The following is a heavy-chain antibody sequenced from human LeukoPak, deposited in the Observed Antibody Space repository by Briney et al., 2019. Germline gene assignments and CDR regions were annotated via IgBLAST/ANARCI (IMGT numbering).Heavy chain of an antibody. Sequence: SGTLSLTCTVSGGSVSSGSYYWSWIRQPPGKGLEWIGYIYYSGSTNYNPSLKSRVTISVDTSKNQFSLKLSSVTAADTAVYYCARDRGYYDSSGYYWNWFDPWGQGTLVTVSS. V-gene: IGHV4-61*01. CDR2: IYYSGST. J-gene: IGHJ5*02. CDR1: GGSVSSGSYY. CDR3: ARDRGYYDSSGYYWNWFDP. D-gene: IGHD3-22*01.